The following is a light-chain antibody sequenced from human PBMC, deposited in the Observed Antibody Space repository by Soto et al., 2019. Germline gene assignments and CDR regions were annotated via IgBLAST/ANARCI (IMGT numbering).Light chain of an antibody. CDR3: QHYDGEWP. V-gene: IGKV3-20*01. CDR2: LAS. Sequence: EIVLTQSPGILSLSPGDGATLSCRASQSVISSNLAWYQQEPGQAPRLLIYLASSRATGIRDRFSGSEFGPYFTLSIRSLEPEHCAVYYCQHYDGEWPFGQQTKVAIK. J-gene: IGKJ1*01. CDR1: QSVISSN.